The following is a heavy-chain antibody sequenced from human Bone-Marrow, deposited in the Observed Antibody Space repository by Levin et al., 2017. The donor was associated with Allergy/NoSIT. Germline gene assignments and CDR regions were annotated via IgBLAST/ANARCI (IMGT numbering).Heavy chain of an antibody. J-gene: IGHJ4*02. Sequence: GGSLRLSCAASGFPFTSYAMSWVRQAPGKGLEWVSGMSHTGITYYADSVKGRFTISRDTSKNTLFLQMNNVRVEDTAVYYCAHLQLTTIVDGENYWGQGTLVSVSA. CDR3: AHLQLTTIVDGENY. V-gene: IGHV3-23*01. CDR1: GFPFTSYA. D-gene: IGHD2-2*01. CDR2: MSHTGIT.